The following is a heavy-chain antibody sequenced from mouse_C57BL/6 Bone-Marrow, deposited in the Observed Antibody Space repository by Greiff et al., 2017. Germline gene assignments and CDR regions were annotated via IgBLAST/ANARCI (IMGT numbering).Heavy chain of an antibody. CDR3: ARKRRVPMDY. CDR1: GFTFSDYG. CDR2: ISSGSSTI. Sequence: EVQLVESGGGLVKPGGSLKLSCAASGFTFSDYGMHWVRQAPEKGLEWVAYISSGSSTIYYADTVKGRFTISRDNAKNTLFLQMSSLRSEDTAMYYCARKRRVPMDYWGQGTSVTVSS. V-gene: IGHV5-17*01. J-gene: IGHJ4*01.